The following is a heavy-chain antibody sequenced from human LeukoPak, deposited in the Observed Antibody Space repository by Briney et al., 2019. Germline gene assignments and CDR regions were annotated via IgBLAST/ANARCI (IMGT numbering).Heavy chain of an antibody. Sequence: GGSLRLSCAAPGFTVSSNYMSWVRQAPGKGLEWVSVIYSGGSTYYADSVKGRFTISRDNSKNTLYLQMNSLRAEDTAVYYCASGSGSYGIDYWGQGTLVTVSS. CDR1: GFTVSSNY. J-gene: IGHJ4*02. CDR3: ASGSGSYGIDY. V-gene: IGHV3-66*02. CDR2: IYSGGST. D-gene: IGHD1-26*01.